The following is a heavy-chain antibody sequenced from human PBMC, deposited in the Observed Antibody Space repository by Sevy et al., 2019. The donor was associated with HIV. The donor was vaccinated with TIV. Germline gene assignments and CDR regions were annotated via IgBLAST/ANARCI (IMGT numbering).Heavy chain of an antibody. D-gene: IGHD2-21*02. V-gene: IGHV7-4-1*02. CDR3: ARRYCGGDCYSHGYYGMDV. CDR1: GYTFTSYA. J-gene: IGHJ6*02. CDR2: INTNTGNP. Sequence: ASVKVSCKASGYTFTSYAMNWVRQAPGQGLEWMGWINTNTGNPTYAQGFTGRFVFSLDTSVSTAYLQISSLKAEDTAVYYCARRYCGGDCYSHGYYGMDVWGQGTTVTVSS.